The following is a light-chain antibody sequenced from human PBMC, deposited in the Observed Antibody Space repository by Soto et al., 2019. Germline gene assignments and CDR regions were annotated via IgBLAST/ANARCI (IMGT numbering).Light chain of an antibody. CDR1: QSVSSN. J-gene: IGKJ2*01. V-gene: IGKV3-15*01. CDR3: QQYNNWPYT. Sequence: EIVMTQSPATLSVSPGERAALSCRASQSVSSNFAWYRQKPGQSPRLLIYDASTRATGVPARFSGSGSGTDFTLTIRSLQSEDFAVYYCQQYNNWPYTFGQGTKLEIK. CDR2: DAS.